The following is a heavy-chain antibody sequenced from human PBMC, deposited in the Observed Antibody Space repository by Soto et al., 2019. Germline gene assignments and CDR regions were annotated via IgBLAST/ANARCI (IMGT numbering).Heavy chain of an antibody. CDR2: IYSGGST. D-gene: IGHD2-2*01. Sequence: GGSLRLSCAASGFTVSSNYMSWVRQAPGKGLEWVSVIYSGGSTYYADSVKGRFTISRHNSKNTLYLQMNSLRAEDTAVYYCARDCSTSCYYGMDVWGQGTTVTVSS. J-gene: IGHJ6*02. CDR1: GFTVSSNY. V-gene: IGHV3-53*04. CDR3: ARDCSTSCYYGMDV.